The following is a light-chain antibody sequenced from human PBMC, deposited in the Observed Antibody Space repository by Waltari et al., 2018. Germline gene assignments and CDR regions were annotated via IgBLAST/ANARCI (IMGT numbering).Light chain of an antibody. CDR1: QSVLHRSNNKNY. J-gene: IGKJ1*01. CDR2: WAS. V-gene: IGKV4-1*01. CDR3: QQYFTTPVWT. Sequence: DIVMTQSPDSLAVSLGERATINCKSSQSVLHRSNNKNYLAWYQQNPGQPPKLLIYWASARESGVPDRFSGSGSGTDFTLTISSLQAEDVAVYYCQQYFTTPVWTFGPGTRVEIK.